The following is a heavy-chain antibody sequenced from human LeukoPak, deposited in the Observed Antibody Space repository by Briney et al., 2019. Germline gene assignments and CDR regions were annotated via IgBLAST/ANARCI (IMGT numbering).Heavy chain of an antibody. CDR3: AKVFSLYDFWSGYYFDY. V-gene: IGHV3-23*01. CDR1: GFTFGSYA. J-gene: IGHJ4*02. CDR2: ISDSGGST. Sequence: GGSLRLSCAASGFTFGSYAMSWVRQAPGKGLEWVSAISDSGGSTYYADSVKGRVTISRDNSKNTLYLQMNSLRAEDTAVYYCAKVFSLYDFWSGYYFDYWGQGTLVTVSS. D-gene: IGHD3-3*01.